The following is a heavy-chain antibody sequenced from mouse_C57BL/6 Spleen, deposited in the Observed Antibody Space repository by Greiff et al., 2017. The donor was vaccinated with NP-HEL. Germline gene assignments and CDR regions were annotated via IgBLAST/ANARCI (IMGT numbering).Heavy chain of an antibody. J-gene: IGHJ2*01. CDR2: IDPSDSET. CDR3: ARGAYNRGGYYFDY. D-gene: IGHD2-14*01. V-gene: IGHV1-52*01. Sequence: QVQLQQPGAELVRPGSSVKLSCKASGYTFTSYWMHWVKQRPIQGLEWIGNIDPSDSETHYNQKFKDKATLTVDKSSSTAYMQLSSLTSEDSSVYYCARGAYNRGGYYFDYWGQGTTLTVSS. CDR1: GYTFTSYW.